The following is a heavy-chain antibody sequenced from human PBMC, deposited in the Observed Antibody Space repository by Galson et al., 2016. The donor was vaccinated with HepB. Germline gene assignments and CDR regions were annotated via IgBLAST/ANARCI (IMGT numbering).Heavy chain of an antibody. J-gene: IGHJ3*02. CDR3: ARDGGGSSDVFDI. D-gene: IGHD1-26*01. CDR2: INPSGGST. CDR1: GYTFTRYY. Sequence: SVKVSCKASGYTFTRYYIHWVRQAPGQGLEWMGIINPSGGSTRNAQKFQGRVTMTSDTYTSTVPMELSSLRSEDTAVYYCARDGGGSSDVFDIWGQGTMVTVSS. V-gene: IGHV1-46*01.